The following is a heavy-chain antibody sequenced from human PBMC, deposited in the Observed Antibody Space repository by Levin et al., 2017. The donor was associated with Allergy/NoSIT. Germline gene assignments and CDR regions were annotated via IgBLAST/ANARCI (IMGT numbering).Heavy chain of an antibody. CDR1: GFTFSSYG. CDR2: ISYDGSNK. CDR3: AKVLIGISLGGVAVAGQRDDAFDI. D-gene: IGHD6-19*01. Sequence: AGGSLRLSCAASGFTFSSYGMHWVRQAPGKGLEWVAVISYDGSNKYYADSVKGRFTISRDNSKNTLYLQMNSLRAEDTAVYYCAKVLIGISLGGVAVAGQRDDAFDIWGQGTMVTVSS. V-gene: IGHV3-30*18. J-gene: IGHJ3*02.